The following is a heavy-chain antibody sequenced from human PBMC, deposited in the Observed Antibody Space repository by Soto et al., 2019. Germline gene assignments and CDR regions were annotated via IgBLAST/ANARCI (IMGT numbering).Heavy chain of an antibody. V-gene: IGHV3-74*01. Sequence: EVQLVESGGGLVQPGGSLRLSCAASGFTFSSYWMHWVRQAPGKGLAWVSRISTDGSSTTYAGSAKGRFTISRDNAKNTLYVQMNSLRAEDTAVDYCARGGLDIWGQGTMVTVSS. CDR3: ARGGLDI. CDR1: GFTFSSYW. J-gene: IGHJ3*02. CDR2: ISTDGSST.